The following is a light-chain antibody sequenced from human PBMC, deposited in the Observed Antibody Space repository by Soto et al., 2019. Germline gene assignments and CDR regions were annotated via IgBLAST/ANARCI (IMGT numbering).Light chain of an antibody. CDR2: SVS. Sequence: DLPMTQSPSSLAASVGDRVTITCRASQRVSSYLAWFQQKPGKAPKSLIYSVSVLQSGVPSRFSGSRSGTDFTLTISNLQPEDFATYFCQQYHTYPRTFGQGTRLEVK. V-gene: IGKV1-16*01. CDR3: QQYHTYPRT. J-gene: IGKJ5*01. CDR1: QRVSSY.